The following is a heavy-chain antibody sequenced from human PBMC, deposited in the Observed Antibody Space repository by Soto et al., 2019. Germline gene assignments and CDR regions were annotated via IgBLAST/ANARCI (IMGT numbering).Heavy chain of an antibody. CDR3: ARGISRYHYYDSSGYRAPDY. Sequence: PSETLSLTCAVYGGSFSGYYWSWIRQPPGKGLEWIGEINHSGSTNYNPSLKSRVTISVDTSKNQFSLKLSSVTAADTAVYYCARGISRYHYYDSSGYRAPDYWGQGTLVTVSS. V-gene: IGHV4-34*01. CDR1: GGSFSGYY. CDR2: INHSGST. J-gene: IGHJ4*02. D-gene: IGHD3-22*01.